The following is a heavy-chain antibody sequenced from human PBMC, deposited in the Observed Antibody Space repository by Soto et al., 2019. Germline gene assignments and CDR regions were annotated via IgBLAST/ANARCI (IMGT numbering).Heavy chain of an antibody. D-gene: IGHD1-20*01. CDR3: ARPRWKDGIK. Sequence: SSETLSLTCSVSGGSMNNNSYYWGWIRQPPGKGLEWIGTIYYTGNTFYNPSLRSRVTISVDTSKNQLSLNLTSLTVADTAVYYCARPRWKDGIKWGRGILVTVSS. CDR1: GGSMNNNSYY. J-gene: IGHJ4*02. V-gene: IGHV4-39*01. CDR2: IYYTGNT.